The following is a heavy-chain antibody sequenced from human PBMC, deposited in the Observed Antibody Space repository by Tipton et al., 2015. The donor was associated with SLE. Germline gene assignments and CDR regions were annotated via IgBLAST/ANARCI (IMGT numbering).Heavy chain of an antibody. V-gene: IGHV3-74*01. CDR1: GFTFSSFW. CDR2: ISTDGSST. J-gene: IGHJ5*02. D-gene: IGHD2-2*01. Sequence: SLRLSCASSGFTFSSFWMHWVRQAPGKGLVWVSRISTDGSSTSYADSVKGRFTISRDNAKNTLHLQMNSLGAEDTAVYYCARERVCSSTSCYHNWFDPWGQGTLVTVSS. CDR3: ARERVCSSTSCYHNWFDP.